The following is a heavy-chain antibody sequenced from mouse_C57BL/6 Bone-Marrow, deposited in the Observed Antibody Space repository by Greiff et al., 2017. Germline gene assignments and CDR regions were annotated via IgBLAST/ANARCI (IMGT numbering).Heavy chain of an antibody. Sequence: VQLQQPGAELVRPGTSVKLSCKASGYTFTSYWMHWVKQRPGQGLEWIGVIDPSDSYTNYNQKFKGKATLTVDTSSSTAYMQLSSLTSEDSAVYYCARYHYYGSSYDYYAMDYWGQGTSVTVSS. V-gene: IGHV1-59*01. J-gene: IGHJ4*01. CDR2: IDPSDSYT. CDR3: ARYHYYGSSYDYYAMDY. D-gene: IGHD1-1*01. CDR1: GYTFTSYW.